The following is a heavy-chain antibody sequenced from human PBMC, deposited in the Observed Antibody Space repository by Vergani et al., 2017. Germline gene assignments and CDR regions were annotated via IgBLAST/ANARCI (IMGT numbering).Heavy chain of an antibody. CDR2: ISGSGGST. CDR3: ARDGTDIFVSSSDYSHLLYY. Sequence: EVQLLESGGGLVQPGGSLRLSCAASGFTFSSYAMSWVRQAPGKGLEWVSAISGSGGSTYYADSVKGRFTISRDNSKNTLYLQMNSLRAEDTAVYYCARDGTDIFVSSSDYSHLLYYWGQGILVTASS. D-gene: IGHD3-22*01. V-gene: IGHV3-23*01. J-gene: IGHJ4*02. CDR1: GFTFSSYA.